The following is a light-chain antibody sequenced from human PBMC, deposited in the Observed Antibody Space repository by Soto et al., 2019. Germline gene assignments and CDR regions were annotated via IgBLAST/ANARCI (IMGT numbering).Light chain of an antibody. Sequence: QSALTQPASVSGSPGQSSTMACTGTSGDVGSYNRVSWYQQHPGKAPKLIIYEVTDRPSGVSNRFSGSKSGNTASLTISGLQAEDEAEYYCSSYTNINTRACVFGTGTKVTVL. CDR3: SSYTNINTRACV. CDR1: SGDVGSYNR. J-gene: IGLJ1*01. V-gene: IGLV2-14*01. CDR2: EVT.